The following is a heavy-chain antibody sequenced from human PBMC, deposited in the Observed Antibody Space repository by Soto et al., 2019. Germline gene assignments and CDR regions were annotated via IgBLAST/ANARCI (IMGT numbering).Heavy chain of an antibody. CDR2: ISAYNVNT. D-gene: IGHD2-15*01. CDR1: GYTFTSYG. V-gene: IGHV1-18*01. CDR3: ERDATVVGATQGGN. J-gene: IGHJ4*02. Sequence: QVKLVQSGAEVKKPGASVKVSCKASGYTFTSYGISWVRQAPGQGLEWMGWISAYNVNTNYAQKLKGRVTMTTDTSTRTAYMEMRSLSSDDTAVYYCERDATVVGATQGGNWGQGTLVTVFS.